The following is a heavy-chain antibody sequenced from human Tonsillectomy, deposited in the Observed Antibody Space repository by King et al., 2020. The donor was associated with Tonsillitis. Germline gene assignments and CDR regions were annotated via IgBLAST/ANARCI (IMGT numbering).Heavy chain of an antibody. J-gene: IGHJ4*02. CDR2: ISAYNGNT. Sequence: VQLVESGAEVKKPGASVKVSCKASGYTFTSYGISWVRQAPGQGLEWMGWISAYNGNTNYAQKPQGRVTMTTDTSTSTAYMDLRSLRSDDTAVYYCARDCKGSTSCYPDYWGQGTLVTVS. CDR1: GYTFTSYG. V-gene: IGHV1-18*04. CDR3: ARDCKGSTSCYPDY. D-gene: IGHD2-2*01.